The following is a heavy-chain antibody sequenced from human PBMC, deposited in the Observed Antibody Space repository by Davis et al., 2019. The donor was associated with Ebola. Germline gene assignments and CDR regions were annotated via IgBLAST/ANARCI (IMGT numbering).Heavy chain of an antibody. CDR3: ARGPPSSSWYYYFDY. V-gene: IGHV4-34*01. CDR2: INHSGST. J-gene: IGHJ4*02. Sequence: PSETLSLTCAVYGGSFSGYYWSWIRQPPGKGLEWIGEINHSGSTNYNPSLKSRVTISVDTSKNQFSLKLSSVTAADTAVYYCARGPPSSSWYYYFDYWGQGTLVTVSS. CDR1: GGSFSGYY. D-gene: IGHD6-13*01.